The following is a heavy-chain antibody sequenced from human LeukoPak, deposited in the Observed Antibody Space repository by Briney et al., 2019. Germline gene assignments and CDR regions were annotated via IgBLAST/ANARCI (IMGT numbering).Heavy chain of an antibody. V-gene: IGHV1-18*01. CDR2: ISAYNGNT. D-gene: IGHD2-2*01. CDR1: GYTFTSYG. J-gene: IGHJ6*02. Sequence: ASVKVSCKASGYTFTSYGISWVRQAPGQGLEWMGWISAYNGNTNYAQKLQGRVTMTTDTSTSTAYMELRSLRSDDTAVYYCARDKPYCSSTSCYFYYYGMDVWGQGTTVTVSS. CDR3: ARDKPYCSSTSCYFYYYGMDV.